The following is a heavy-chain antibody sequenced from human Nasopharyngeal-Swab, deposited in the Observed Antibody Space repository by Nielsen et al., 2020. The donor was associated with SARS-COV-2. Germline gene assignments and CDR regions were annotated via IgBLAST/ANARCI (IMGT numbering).Heavy chain of an antibody. CDR2: INSDGSST. Sequence: GESLKISCAASGFTFSSYWMHWVRQAPGKGLVWVSRINSDGSSTSYADSVKGRFTISRDNAKNTLYLQMNSLRAEDTAVYYCARDARLTIFGVDPPGYYGMDVWGQGTTVTVSS. CDR3: ARDARLTIFGVDPPGYYGMDV. D-gene: IGHD3-3*01. J-gene: IGHJ6*02. CDR1: GFTFSSYW. V-gene: IGHV3-74*01.